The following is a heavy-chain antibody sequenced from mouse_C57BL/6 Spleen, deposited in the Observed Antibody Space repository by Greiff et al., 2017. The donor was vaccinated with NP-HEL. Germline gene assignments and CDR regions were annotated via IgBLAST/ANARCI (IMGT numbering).Heavy chain of an antibody. V-gene: IGHV1-42*01. CDR1: GYSFTGYY. CDR3: ARTGYDGTDYYAMDY. CDR2: INPSTGGT. Sequence: EVQLQQSGPELVKPGASVKISCKASGYSFTGYYMNWVKQSPEKSLEWIGEINPSTGGTTYNQKFKAKATLTVDKSSSTAYMQLKSLTSEDSAVYDSARTGYDGTDYYAMDYWGQGTSVTVSS. D-gene: IGHD2-14*01. J-gene: IGHJ4*01.